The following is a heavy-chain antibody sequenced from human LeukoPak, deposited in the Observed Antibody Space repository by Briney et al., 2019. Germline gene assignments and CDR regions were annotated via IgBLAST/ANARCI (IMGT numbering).Heavy chain of an antibody. V-gene: IGHV1-69*13. D-gene: IGHD1-1*01. J-gene: IGHJ3*02. CDR3: ARTGTDVGAFDI. CDR2: IIPIFGTA. Sequence: ASVRVSCKASGGTFSSYAISWVRQAPGQGLEWMGGIIPIFGTANYAQKFQGRVTITADESTSTAYMELSSLRSEDTAVYYCARTGTDVGAFDIWGQGTMVTVSS. CDR1: GGTFSSYA.